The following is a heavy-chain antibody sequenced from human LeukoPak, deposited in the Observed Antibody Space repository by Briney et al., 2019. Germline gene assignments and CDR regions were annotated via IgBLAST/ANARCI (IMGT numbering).Heavy chain of an antibody. CDR3: AVAVAGTPLFYYGMDV. CDR2: ISGSGGST. J-gene: IGHJ6*02. V-gene: IGHV3-23*01. Sequence: GGSLRLSCAASGFIFSSYAMSWVRQAPGKGLEWVSAISGSGGSTYYADSVKGRFTISRDNSKNTLYLQMNSLRAEDTAVYYCAVAVAGTPLFYYGMDVWGQGTTVTVSS. CDR1: GFIFSSYA. D-gene: IGHD6-19*01.